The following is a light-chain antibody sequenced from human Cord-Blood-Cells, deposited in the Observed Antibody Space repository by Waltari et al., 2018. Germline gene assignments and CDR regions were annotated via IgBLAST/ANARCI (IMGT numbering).Light chain of an antibody. Sequence: FLLTQPHSVSASSGQQATISCTSISGIILSTYVQCYQQRPGSSPTTVIYEDIQRPSGVTDRFSAYIDSAINSALLTIAGLKDEDADDYCCQSYDSSNHDVFGGGTQLTVL. CDR3: QSYDSSNHDV. V-gene: IGLV6-57*01. J-gene: IGLJ7*01. CDR2: EDI. CDR1: SGIILSTY.